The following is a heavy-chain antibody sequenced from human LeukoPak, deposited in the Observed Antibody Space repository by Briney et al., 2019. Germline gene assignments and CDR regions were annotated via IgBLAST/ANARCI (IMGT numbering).Heavy chain of an antibody. CDR2: ISAYNGNT. CDR3: ARELLPACAFDI. Sequence: ASVKVSCKASGHTFTSYGISWVRQAPGQGLEWMGWISAYNGNTNYAQKLQGRVTMTTDTSTSTAYMELRSLRSDDTAVYYCARELLPACAFDIWGQGTMVTVSS. J-gene: IGHJ3*02. CDR1: GHTFTSYG. V-gene: IGHV1-18*01. D-gene: IGHD2-15*01.